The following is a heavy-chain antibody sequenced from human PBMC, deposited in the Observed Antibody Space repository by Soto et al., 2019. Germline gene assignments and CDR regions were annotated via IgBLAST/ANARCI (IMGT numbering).Heavy chain of an antibody. CDR3: ARGNVAGTGYYYYGMDV. CDR1: GFTFSSYG. V-gene: IGHV3-33*01. D-gene: IGHD6-19*01. Sequence: QVQLVESGGGVVQPGRSLRLSCAASGFTFSSYGMHWVRQAPGKGLEWVAVIWYDGSNKYYADSVKGRFTISRDNSKNTLYLQMNSLRAEDTAVYYCARGNVAGTGYYYYGMDVWGQGTTVTVSS. J-gene: IGHJ6*02. CDR2: IWYDGSNK.